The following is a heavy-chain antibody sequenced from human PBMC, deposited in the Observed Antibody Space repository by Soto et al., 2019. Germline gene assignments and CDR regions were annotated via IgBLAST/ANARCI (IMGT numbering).Heavy chain of an antibody. J-gene: IGHJ4*02. CDR1: GGSFSGYY. V-gene: IGHV4-34*01. CDR3: ANRRGSIAAYFDY. D-gene: IGHD6-6*01. Sequence: SETLSLTCAVYGGSFSGYYWSWIRQPPGKGLEWIGEINHSGSTNYNPSLKSRVTISVDTSKNQFSLKLSSVTAADTAVYYCANRRGSIAAYFDYWGQGTLVTVSS. CDR2: INHSGST.